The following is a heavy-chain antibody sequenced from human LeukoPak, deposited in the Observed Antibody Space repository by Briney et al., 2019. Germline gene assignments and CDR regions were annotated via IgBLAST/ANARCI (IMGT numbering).Heavy chain of an antibody. CDR3: AKVVGYSDY. J-gene: IGHJ4*02. Sequence: GSLRLSCSASGFTFRDYGMHWVRQAPGKGLEWVAHIRHDGSKAFYADSVEGRFTISRDNVKKTLYLQMNSLRVEDSAVYYCAKVVGYSDYWGQGTLVTVSS. CDR1: GFTFRDYG. CDR2: IRHDGSKA. V-gene: IGHV3-30*02. D-gene: IGHD5-12*01.